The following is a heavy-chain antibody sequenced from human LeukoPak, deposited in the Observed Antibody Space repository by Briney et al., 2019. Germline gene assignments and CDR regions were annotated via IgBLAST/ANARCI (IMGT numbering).Heavy chain of an antibody. CDR3: ARAGTRAYYYGSGKSNWFDP. V-gene: IGHV4-34*01. CDR2: INHSGST. J-gene: IGHJ5*02. Sequence: SETLSLTCAVYGGSFSGYYWSWIRQPPGKGLEWIGEINHSGSTNYNLSLKSRVTISVDTSKNQFSLKLSSVTAADTAVYYCARAGTRAYYYGSGKSNWFDPWGQGTLVTVSS. CDR1: GGSFSGYY. D-gene: IGHD3-10*01.